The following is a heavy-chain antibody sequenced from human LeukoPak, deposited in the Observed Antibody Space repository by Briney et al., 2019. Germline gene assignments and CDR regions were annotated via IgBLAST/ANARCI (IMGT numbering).Heavy chain of an antibody. CDR3: AREKYYYDSSGSAYYFDY. D-gene: IGHD3-22*01. CDR2: IYYSGST. Sequence: PSETLSLTCTVSGGSISSYYWSWIREPPGKGLEWIGYIYYSGSTNYNPSLKSRVTISVDTSKNQFSLKLSSVTAADTAVYYCAREKYYYDSSGSAYYFDYWGQGTLVTVSS. CDR1: GGSISSYY. J-gene: IGHJ4*02. V-gene: IGHV4-59*01.